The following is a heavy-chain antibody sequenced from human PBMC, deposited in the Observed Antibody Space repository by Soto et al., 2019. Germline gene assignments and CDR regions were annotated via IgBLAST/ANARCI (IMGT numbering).Heavy chain of an antibody. D-gene: IGHD1-1*01. J-gene: IGHJ4*02. Sequence: QVHLVQSGAEVKKPGASVKVSCKGSGYAFTTYGITWVRQAPGQGLEWMGWISAHNGNTNYAQKLQGRVTVTRDTSTTPAYMELMSLRSDDTAVYYCATVRYGDYWCQGALVTVSS. CDR1: GYAFTTYG. V-gene: IGHV1-18*01. CDR3: ATVRYGDY. CDR2: ISAHNGNT.